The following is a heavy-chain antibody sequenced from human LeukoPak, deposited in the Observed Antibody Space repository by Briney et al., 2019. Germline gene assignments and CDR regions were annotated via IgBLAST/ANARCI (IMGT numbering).Heavy chain of an antibody. J-gene: IGHJ5*02. CDR1: GYTFTGYY. Sequence: ASVKVSCKASGYTFTGYYMHWVRQAPGQGLEWMGWISAYNGNTNYAQKLQGRVTMTTDTSTSTAYMELRSLRSDDTAVYYCARYYYGSGSNNWFDPWGQGTLVTVSS. V-gene: IGHV1-18*04. CDR2: ISAYNGNT. CDR3: ARYYYGSGSNNWFDP. D-gene: IGHD3-10*01.